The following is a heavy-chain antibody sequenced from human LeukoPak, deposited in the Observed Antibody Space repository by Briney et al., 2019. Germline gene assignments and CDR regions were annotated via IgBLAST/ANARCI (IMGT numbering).Heavy chain of an antibody. CDR2: ISGSGGST. V-gene: IGHV3-23*01. CDR3: AREIAVAGTYYYYGMDV. J-gene: IGHJ6*02. D-gene: IGHD6-19*01. CDR1: GFTFSSYS. Sequence: GGSLRLSCAASGFTFSSYSMNWVRQAPGKGLEWVSAISGSGGSTYHADSVKGRFTISRDNSKNTLYLQMNSLRAEDTAVYYCAREIAVAGTYYYYGMDVWGQGTTVTVSS.